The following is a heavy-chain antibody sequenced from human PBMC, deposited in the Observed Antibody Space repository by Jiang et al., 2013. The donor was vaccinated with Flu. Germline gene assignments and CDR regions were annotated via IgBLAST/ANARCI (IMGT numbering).Heavy chain of an antibody. Sequence: QSGSELKKPGASVKVSCKASGYTFIHNTLNWVRQAPGQGLEWMGWINPNTGNPTYAQGFMGRFVFSLDTSVSTAYLEISSLVTEDTAIYYCARGGMVSGIDYWGQGTLVTVSS. CDR3: ARGGMVSGIDY. D-gene: IGHD5-18*01. CDR1: GYTFIHNT. V-gene: IGHV7-4-1*02. CDR2: INPNTGNP. J-gene: IGHJ4*02.